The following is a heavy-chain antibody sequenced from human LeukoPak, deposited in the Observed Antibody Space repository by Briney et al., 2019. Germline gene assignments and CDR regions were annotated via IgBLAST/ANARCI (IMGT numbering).Heavy chain of an antibody. D-gene: IGHD6-13*01. Sequence: SETLSLTCTVSGGSISSGGYYWSWIRQPPGKGLEWIGYIYHSGSTYYNPSLKSRVTISVDRSKNQFSLKLSSVTAADTAVYYCARDSTRGMGTFDIWGQGTMVTVSS. V-gene: IGHV4-30-2*01. CDR3: ARDSTRGMGTFDI. J-gene: IGHJ3*02. CDR1: GGSISSGGYY. CDR2: IYHSGST.